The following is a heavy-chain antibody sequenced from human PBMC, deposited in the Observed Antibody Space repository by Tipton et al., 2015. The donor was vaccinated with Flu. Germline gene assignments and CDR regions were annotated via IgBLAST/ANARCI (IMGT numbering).Heavy chain of an antibody. Sequence: GSLRLSCAASGFTFSSYHMNWVRQAPGKGLEWVSCITRDSSHIFNADSLRGRFTISRDNAKNLLYLQMSSLRVEDTAVYFCARDRGSGFDYWGRGTLVTVSS. CDR1: GFTFSSYH. CDR2: ITRDSSHI. CDR3: ARDRGSGFDY. J-gene: IGHJ4*02. D-gene: IGHD1-26*01. V-gene: IGHV3-21*01.